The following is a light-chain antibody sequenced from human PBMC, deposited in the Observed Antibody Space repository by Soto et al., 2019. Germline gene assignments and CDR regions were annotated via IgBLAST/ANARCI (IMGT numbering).Light chain of an antibody. J-gene: IGKJ5*01. CDR1: QSVRSY. CDR2: DAS. CDR3: QQRSNWPPT. V-gene: IGKV3-11*01. Sequence: VLTQSPATLSVSPGDRATLSCRAGQSVRSYLEWYQQKPGQAPRLLIYDASNRATGIPARFSGSGSGTDSTLTISSLEPEDFELYYCQQRSNWPPTFGQGTRLEIK.